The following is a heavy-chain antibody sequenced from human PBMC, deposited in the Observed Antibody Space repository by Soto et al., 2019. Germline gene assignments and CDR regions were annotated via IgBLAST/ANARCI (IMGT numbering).Heavy chain of an antibody. J-gene: IGHJ6*02. D-gene: IGHD3-10*01. Sequence: QVQLVESGGGVVQPGRSLRLSCAASGFTFSSYGMHWVRQAPGKGLEWVAVISYDGSNKYYADSVKGRFTISRDNSKNTLYLQMYSLRAEDAAVYYCAKGEGYDFSGSYSAVNIFYGMDVWGQGTTVTGSS. CDR1: GFTFSSYG. CDR3: AKGEGYDFSGSYSAVNIFYGMDV. CDR2: ISYDGSNK. V-gene: IGHV3-30*18.